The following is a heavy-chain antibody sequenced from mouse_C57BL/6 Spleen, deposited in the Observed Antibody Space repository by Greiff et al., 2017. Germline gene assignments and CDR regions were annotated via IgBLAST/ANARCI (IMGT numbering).Heavy chain of an antibody. V-gene: IGHV2-9-1*01. CDR2: IWTGGGT. CDR1: GFSLTSYA. Sequence: VMLVESGPGLVAPSQSLSITCTVSGFSLTSYAISWVRQPPGTGLEWLGVIWTGGGTNYNSAPKSRLSISKDNSKSQVFLKMNSLQTDDTSRYYCARLYYGNYEDAMDYWGQGTSVTVSS. D-gene: IGHD2-1*01. J-gene: IGHJ4*01. CDR3: ARLYYGNYEDAMDY.